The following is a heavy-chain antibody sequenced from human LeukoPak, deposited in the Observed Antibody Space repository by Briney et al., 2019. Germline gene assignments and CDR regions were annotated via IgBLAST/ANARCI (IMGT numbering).Heavy chain of an antibody. V-gene: IGHV1-2*02. J-gene: IGHJ5*02. D-gene: IGHD3-10*01. CDR2: INPNSGGT. CDR3: ARVGSGSYYWFDP. Sequence: ASVKVSCKASGYTFTGYYMHWARQAPGQGLEWMGWINPNSGGTNYAQKFQGRVTMTRDTSISTAYMELSRLRSDDTAVYYCARVGSGSYYWFDPWGQGTLVTVSS. CDR1: GYTFTGYY.